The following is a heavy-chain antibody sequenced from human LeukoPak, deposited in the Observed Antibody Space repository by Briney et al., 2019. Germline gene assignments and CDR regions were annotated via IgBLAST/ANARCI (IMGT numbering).Heavy chain of an antibody. Sequence: GGSLRLSCGAPGFTFRSYAMTWVRQAPGKGLEWVSAFSGSGGRTYYAHSVKGRFPIPRDNSKNTLSLQMNSRRPEDAAVYYCAKGGPQPVVGATTLDYWGQRTLVTVST. CDR3: AKGGPQPVVGATTLDY. CDR2: FSGSGGRT. D-gene: IGHD1-26*01. V-gene: IGHV3-23*01. CDR1: GFTFRSYA. J-gene: IGHJ4*02.